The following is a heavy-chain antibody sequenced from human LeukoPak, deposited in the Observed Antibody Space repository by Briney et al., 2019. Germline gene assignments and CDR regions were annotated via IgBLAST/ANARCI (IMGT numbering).Heavy chain of an antibody. V-gene: IGHV1-46*01. J-gene: IGHJ4*02. CDR2: INPSGGST. CDR1: GYTFTSYY. D-gene: IGHD2-2*01. Sequence: ASVKVSCKASGYTFTSYYMHWVRQAPGQGLEWMGIINPSGGSTSYAQRFQGRVTMTRNTSISTAYMELSSLRSEDTAVYYCARGGVVDFDYWGQGTLVTVSS. CDR3: ARGGVVDFDY.